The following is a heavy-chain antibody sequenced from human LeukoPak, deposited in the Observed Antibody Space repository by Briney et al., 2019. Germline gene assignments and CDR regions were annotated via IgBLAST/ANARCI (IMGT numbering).Heavy chain of an antibody. Sequence: SETLSLTCAVYGGSFSGYSWSWIRQPPGKGLEWIGEINHSGSTNYNPSLKSRVTISVDTSKNQFSLKLSSVTAADTAVYYCARGIVVVPAAISWRRYYFDYWGQGTLVTVSS. J-gene: IGHJ4*02. CDR2: INHSGST. CDR1: GGSFSGYS. CDR3: ARGIVVVPAAISWRRYYFDY. V-gene: IGHV4-34*01. D-gene: IGHD2-2*01.